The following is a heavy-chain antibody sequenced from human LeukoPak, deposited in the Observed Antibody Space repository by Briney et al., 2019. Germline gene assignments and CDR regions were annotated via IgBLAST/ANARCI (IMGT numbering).Heavy chain of an antibody. J-gene: IGHJ3*02. D-gene: IGHD1-14*01. CDR3: ARDGRAMNPFNAFDI. CDR1: GFTFSSYA. CDR2: ISYDGSNK. V-gene: IGHV3-30*04. Sequence: GGSLRLSCAASGFTFSSYAKHWVRQAPGKGLEWVAVISYDGSNKYYADSVKGRFTISRDNSKNTLYLQMNSLRAEDTALYYCARDGRAMNPFNAFDIWGQGTVVTVSS.